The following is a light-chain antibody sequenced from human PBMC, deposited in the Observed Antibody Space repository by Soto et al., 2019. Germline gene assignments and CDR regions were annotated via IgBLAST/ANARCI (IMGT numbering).Light chain of an antibody. J-gene: IGKJ3*01. V-gene: IGKV1-33*01. CDR1: QDSTTY. CDR2: DAS. CDR3: QQSDNLRFT. Sequence: DIQMTQSPSSLSASGGDRVTMTCQATQDSTTYLHWYQQKSGKAPQLLIHDASNLEAGVPSSFSGSGSGTHFSLTISSLQPEDFAKYYCQQSDNLRFTFGGGTRVDIK.